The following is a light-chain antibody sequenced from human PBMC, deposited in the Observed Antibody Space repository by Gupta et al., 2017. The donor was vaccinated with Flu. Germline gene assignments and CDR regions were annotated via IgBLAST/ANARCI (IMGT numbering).Light chain of an antibody. J-gene: IGLJ3*02. Sequence: QSALTQPASVSGSPGQSLTISCTGPRRDVGGYNFVYWYQNNPAKAHMLMVYEVSKSTAGVANRFSGSKAGNTASLTISGLQEEDDADYYGGSYTSSNTWVFGGGTKVTVL. CDR3: GSYTSSNTWV. CDR2: EVS. CDR1: RRDVGGYNF. V-gene: IGLV2-14*01.